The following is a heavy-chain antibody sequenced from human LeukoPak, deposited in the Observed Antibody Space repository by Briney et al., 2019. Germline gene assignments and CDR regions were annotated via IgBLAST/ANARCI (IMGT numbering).Heavy chain of an antibody. CDR1: GGSITTSTYY. V-gene: IGHV4-39*01. CDR2: IYYSGST. CDR3: ASVHNQESQSE. Sequence: PSETLSLTCTVSGGSITTSTYYWGWIRQPPGKGLEWIGTIYYSGSTYYNPSLKTRVTISVDASKNQLSLKLSSVTAADTAVYYCASVHNQESQSEWGQGTLVTVSS. J-gene: IGHJ4*02. D-gene: IGHD1-14*01.